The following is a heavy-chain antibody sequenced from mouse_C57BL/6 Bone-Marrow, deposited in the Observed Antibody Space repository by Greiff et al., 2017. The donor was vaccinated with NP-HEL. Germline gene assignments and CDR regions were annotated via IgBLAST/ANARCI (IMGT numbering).Heavy chain of an antibody. CDR3: ARKGGGYFDV. Sequence: VQLQQPGAELVRPGTSVKLSCKASGYTFTSYWMHWVKQRPGQGLEWIGVIDPSDSYTNYNQKFKGKATLTVDTSSSTAYMQLSSLTSEDSAVYYCARKGGGYFDVWGTGTTVTVSS. J-gene: IGHJ1*03. CDR1: GYTFTSYW. CDR2: IDPSDSYT. D-gene: IGHD1-1*02. V-gene: IGHV1-59*01.